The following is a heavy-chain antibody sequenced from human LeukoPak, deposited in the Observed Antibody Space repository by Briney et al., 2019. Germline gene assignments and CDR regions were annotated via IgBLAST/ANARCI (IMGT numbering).Heavy chain of an antibody. J-gene: IGHJ3*02. V-gene: IGHV3-23*01. D-gene: IGHD3-3*01. CDR2: ISASGGST. CDR3: AKGFWSGYLGGAFDM. CDR1: GFTFSSYA. Sequence: GGSLRLSCTASGFTFSSYAMSLVRQAPGRGLEWVSTISASGGSTYYADSVKGRFTISRDSSKHTLYLQMSSLRAEDTAVYYCAKGFWSGYLGGAFDMWGQGTMVTVSS.